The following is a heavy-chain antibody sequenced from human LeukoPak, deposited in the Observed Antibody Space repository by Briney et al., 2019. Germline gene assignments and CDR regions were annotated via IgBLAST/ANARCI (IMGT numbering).Heavy chain of an antibody. CDR2: MNPNSGNT. CDR3: ARGAYYDILTGYSDNWFDP. Sequence: ASVKVSCKASGYTFTSYDINWVRQATGQGLEWMGWMNPNSGNTGYAQKVQGRVTMTRNTSISTAYMELSSLRSEDTAVYYCARGAYYDILTGYSDNWFDPWGQGTLVTVSS. D-gene: IGHD3-9*01. V-gene: IGHV1-8*01. J-gene: IGHJ5*02. CDR1: GYTFTSYD.